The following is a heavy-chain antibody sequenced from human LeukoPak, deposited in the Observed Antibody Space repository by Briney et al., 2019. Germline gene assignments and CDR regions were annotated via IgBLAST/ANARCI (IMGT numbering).Heavy chain of an antibody. J-gene: IGHJ6*03. CDR2: IYYSGST. CDR3: ARDTRSLIWDSSGYYYALHYYMDV. D-gene: IGHD3-22*01. V-gene: IGHV4-39*07. Sequence: PSETLSLTCTVSGGSISSSSYYWGWIRQPPGKGLEWIGSIYYSGSTYYNPSLKSRVTISVDTSKNQFSLKLSSVTAADTAVYYCARDTRSLIWDSSGYYYALHYYMDVWGKGTTVTVSS. CDR1: GGSISSSSYY.